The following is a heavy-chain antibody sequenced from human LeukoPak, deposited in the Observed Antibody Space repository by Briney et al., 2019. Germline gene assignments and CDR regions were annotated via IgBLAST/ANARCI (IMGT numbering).Heavy chain of an antibody. CDR3: ARDLLSQMSYYMDV. V-gene: IGHV3-53*01. CDR1: GFTVSSNY. J-gene: IGHJ6*03. CDR2: IYSGGST. D-gene: IGHD5-24*01. Sequence: GGSLRLSCAASGFTVSSNYMSWVRQAPGKGLEWVSVIYSGGSTYYADSVKGRFTISRDNSKNTLYLQMNRLRAEDTAMYYCARDLLSQMSYYMDVWGKGTTVTVSS.